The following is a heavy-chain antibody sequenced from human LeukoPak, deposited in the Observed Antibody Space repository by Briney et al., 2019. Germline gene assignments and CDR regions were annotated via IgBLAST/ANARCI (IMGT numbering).Heavy chain of an antibody. Sequence: SVRVSCKASGGTFSSYAISWVRQAPGQGLEWMGGIIPIFGTANYAQKFQGRVTITTDESTSTAYMELSSLRSEDTAVYYCARAPYSSSPFDYWGQGTLVTVSS. CDR3: ARAPYSSSPFDY. D-gene: IGHD6-6*01. CDR1: GGTFSSYA. CDR2: IIPIFGTA. V-gene: IGHV1-69*05. J-gene: IGHJ4*02.